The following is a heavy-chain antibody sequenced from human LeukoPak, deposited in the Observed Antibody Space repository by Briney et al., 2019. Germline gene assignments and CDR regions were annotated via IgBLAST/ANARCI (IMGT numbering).Heavy chain of an antibody. Sequence: SETLSLTCTVAGGSISSSTYNWGWIRQPPGQRLEWIGSVYYTGITYYNPSVESRVTISVDTSKNHFSLELNSVTAADTGVYFCARQVRSPVVMFIDVWGKGTTVIVSS. CDR2: VYYTGIT. V-gene: IGHV4-39*01. J-gene: IGHJ6*03. D-gene: IGHD3-22*01. CDR3: ARQVRSPVVMFIDV. CDR1: GGSISSSTYN.